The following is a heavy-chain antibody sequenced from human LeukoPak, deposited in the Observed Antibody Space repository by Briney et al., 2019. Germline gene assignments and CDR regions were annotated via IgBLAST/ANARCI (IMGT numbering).Heavy chain of an antibody. V-gene: IGHV7-4-1*02. CDR1: GYTFTSYA. CDR2: INTNTGNP. D-gene: IGHD3-22*01. Sequence: ASVKVSCKASGYTFTSYAMNWVRQAPGQGLEWMGWINTNTGNPTYAQGFTGRFVFSLDTSVSTAYLQISSLKAEDTAVYYCARDPATYYYDSSGGDIWGQGTMVTASS. CDR3: ARDPATYYYDSSGGDI. J-gene: IGHJ3*02.